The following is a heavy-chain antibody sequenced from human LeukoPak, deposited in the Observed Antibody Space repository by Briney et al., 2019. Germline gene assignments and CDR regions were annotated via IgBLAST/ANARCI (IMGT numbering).Heavy chain of an antibody. J-gene: IGHJ2*01. Sequence: SETLSLTCAVYGESLSGYFWGWIRQPPGKGLEWIGEINHSGYTNYNPSLKSRVTISVDTSKKQFSLRLNSVTAADTAVYYCARIWPDLWGRGTLVTVSS. CDR3: ARIWPDL. V-gene: IGHV4-34*01. CDR2: INHSGYT. D-gene: IGHD3-10*01. CDR1: GESLSGYF.